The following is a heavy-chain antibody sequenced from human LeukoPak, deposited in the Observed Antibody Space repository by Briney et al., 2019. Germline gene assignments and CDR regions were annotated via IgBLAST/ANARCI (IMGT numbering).Heavy chain of an antibody. V-gene: IGHV3-21*01. CDR2: ISSSSSYI. Sequence: PGGSLRLSCAASGFTFSSYSMNWVRQAPGKGLEWVSSISSSSSYIYYADSVKGRFTISRDNAKNSLYLQMHSLRAEDTAVYYCARDDSRFGELSSFDYWGQGNLVTVSS. CDR3: ARDDSRFGELSSFDY. D-gene: IGHD3-10*02. CDR1: GFTFSSYS. J-gene: IGHJ4*02.